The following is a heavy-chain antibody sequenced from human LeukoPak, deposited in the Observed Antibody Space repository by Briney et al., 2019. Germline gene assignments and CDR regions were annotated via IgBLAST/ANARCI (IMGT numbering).Heavy chain of an antibody. Sequence: ASMKVSCKASGYTFTTYYIHWVRQAPGQGLEWMGIINPNGGSTTYAQKFQGRVTMTRDTSTSTVYMELSSLRSEDTAVFYCARDSIVGATRFDLWGRGTLVTVSS. J-gene: IGHJ2*01. CDR3: ARDSIVGATRFDL. CDR1: GYTFTTYY. V-gene: IGHV1-46*01. CDR2: INPNGGST. D-gene: IGHD1-26*01.